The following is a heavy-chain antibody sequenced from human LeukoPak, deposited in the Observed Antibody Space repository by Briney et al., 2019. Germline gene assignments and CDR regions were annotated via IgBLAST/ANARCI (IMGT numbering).Heavy chain of an antibody. Sequence: GGSLRLSCAASGFTFDDYGMSWVRQAPGKGLEWVSGINWNGGSTGYADSVKGRFTISRDSAKNTLYLQMNSLRAEDTAVYYCSRDFVGADDYWGQGTLVTVSS. V-gene: IGHV3-20*04. J-gene: IGHJ4*02. CDR1: GFTFDDYG. CDR2: INWNGGST. CDR3: SRDFVGADDY. D-gene: IGHD1-26*01.